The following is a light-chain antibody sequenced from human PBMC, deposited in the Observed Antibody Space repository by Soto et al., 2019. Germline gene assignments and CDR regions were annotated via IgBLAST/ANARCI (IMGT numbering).Light chain of an antibody. Sequence: QSALTQPPSASGSPGQSVTISCIGTSSDVGRYNYVSWYQHHPGKAPKLIIYEVTKRPSGVPDRFSGSKSGNTASLTVSGLQADDEADYYCSSYTAGGTIFGTGTKLTVL. CDR3: SSYTAGGTI. CDR1: SSDVGRYNY. V-gene: IGLV2-8*01. J-gene: IGLJ1*01. CDR2: EVT.